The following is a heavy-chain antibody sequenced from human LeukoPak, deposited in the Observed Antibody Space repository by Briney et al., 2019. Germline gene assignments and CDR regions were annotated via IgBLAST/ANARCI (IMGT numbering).Heavy chain of an antibody. CDR2: INRNGGNK. CDR1: GFTFDDYD. CDR3: ARDRSGRFDY. Sequence: GSLRLSCAASGFTFDDYDMSWVRQAPGKGLEWGPGINRNGGNKGYADSVMGGFTISRENAKTSLCLQINSLRPEETALYYRARDRSGRFDYWGQGTLVTVSS. J-gene: IGHJ4*02. V-gene: IGHV3-20*04.